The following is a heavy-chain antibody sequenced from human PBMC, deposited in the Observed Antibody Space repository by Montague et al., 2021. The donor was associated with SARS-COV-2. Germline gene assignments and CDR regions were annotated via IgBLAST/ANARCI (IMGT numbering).Heavy chain of an antibody. V-gene: IGHV2-70*01. CDR3: ARIWGATRGDAFDI. CDR2: IDWDDDK. Sequence: PALVKPTQTLTLTCTFSGFSLSTSGMCVSWIRQPPGKALEWLALIDWDDDKYYSTSLKTRLIISKDTSKNQVVLTMTNMDPVDTATYYCARIWGATRGDAFDIWGQGTMVTVSS. CDR1: GFSLSTSGMC. J-gene: IGHJ3*02. D-gene: IGHD1-26*01.